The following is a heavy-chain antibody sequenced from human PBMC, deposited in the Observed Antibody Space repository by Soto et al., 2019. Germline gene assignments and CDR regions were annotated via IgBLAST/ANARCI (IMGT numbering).Heavy chain of an antibody. CDR1: GFTVSSNY. Sequence: EVQLVESGGGLVQPGGSLRLSCAASGFTVSSNYMSWVRQAPGKGLEWVSVIYSGGSTYYADSVKGRFTISRHNSKNTLYLQRNSLRAEDTAVYYCAKGGGTVVRLFDYWGQGTLVTVSS. V-gene: IGHV3-53*04. D-gene: IGHD3-22*01. J-gene: IGHJ4*02. CDR2: IYSGGST. CDR3: AKGGGTVVRLFDY.